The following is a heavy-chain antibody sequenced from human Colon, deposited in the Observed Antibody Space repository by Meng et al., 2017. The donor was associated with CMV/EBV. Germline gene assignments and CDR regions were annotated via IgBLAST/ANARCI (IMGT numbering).Heavy chain of an antibody. CDR2: IYYSGNT. CDR1: GASISGYY. D-gene: IGHD6-13*01. CDR3: ARWQAIAAAVPDY. V-gene: IGHV4-59*01. Sequence: GSLRLSCTVSGASISGYYCSWIRQPPGKGLEWIGWIYYSGNTNYNPSLKSRVTMSVDTSKNQFSLNLTSVTAADTAVYYCARWQAIAAAVPDYWGQGTLVTVSS. J-gene: IGHJ4*02.